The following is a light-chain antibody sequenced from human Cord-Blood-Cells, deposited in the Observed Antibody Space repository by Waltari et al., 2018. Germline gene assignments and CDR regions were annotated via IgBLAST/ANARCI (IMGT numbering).Light chain of an antibody. CDR3: QSYDSSLSGSRV. J-gene: IGLJ3*02. CDR1: SSNIRAGHD. CDR2: GNG. V-gene: IGLV1-40*01. Sequence: QSVLTQPPSVSGAPGQRVTISCTGSSSNIRAGHDPHWYQQLPGTAPNLHIYGNGTRPSGVPGRCSGSKSGTSASLAITGLQAEDEADYYCQSYDSSLSGSRVFGGGTKLTVL.